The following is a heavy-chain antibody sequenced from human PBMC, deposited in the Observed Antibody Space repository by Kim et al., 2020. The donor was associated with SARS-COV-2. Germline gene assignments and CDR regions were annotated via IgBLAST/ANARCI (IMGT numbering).Heavy chain of an antibody. CDR3: AKDYCGGDCYYDGYYFDY. D-gene: IGHD2-21*02. V-gene: IGHV3-30*02. J-gene: IGHJ4*02. Sequence: KGRFTISRDNSKNTLYLQMNSLRAEDTAVYYCAKDYCGGDCYYDGYYFDYWGKGTLVTVSS.